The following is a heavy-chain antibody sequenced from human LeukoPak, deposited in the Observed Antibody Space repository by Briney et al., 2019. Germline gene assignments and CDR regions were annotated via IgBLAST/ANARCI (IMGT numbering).Heavy chain of an antibody. Sequence: GGSLRLSCAASGFTFSSYGMRWVRQAPGKGLEWVAFIRYDGSNKYYADSVKGRFTISRDNSKNTLYLQMNSLRAEDTAVYYCAKDEPDYGDYVYDYWGQGTLVTVSS. CDR1: GFTFSSYG. V-gene: IGHV3-30*02. CDR3: AKDEPDYGDYVYDY. J-gene: IGHJ4*02. D-gene: IGHD4-17*01. CDR2: IRYDGSNK.